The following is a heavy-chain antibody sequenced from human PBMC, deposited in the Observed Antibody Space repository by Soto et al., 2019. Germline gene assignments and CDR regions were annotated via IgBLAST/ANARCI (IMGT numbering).Heavy chain of an antibody. D-gene: IGHD3-3*01. CDR3: AKKVTIYAVDPADY. CDR1: GFTFSDYG. Sequence: GGSLRLSCAASGFTFSDYGMSWVRQAPGKGLEWVSVMSGSGDAAYYADSVKGRFTISRDNSKNTLYLQMNSLRAEDTAVYFCAKKVTIYAVDPADYWGQGTQVTVS. V-gene: IGHV3-23*01. CDR2: MSGSGDAA. J-gene: IGHJ4*02.